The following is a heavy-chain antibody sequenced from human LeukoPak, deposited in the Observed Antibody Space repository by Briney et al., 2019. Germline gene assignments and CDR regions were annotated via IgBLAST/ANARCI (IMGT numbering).Heavy chain of an antibody. CDR1: GFTFSSYA. V-gene: IGHV3-23*01. CDR2: ITGDGITT. CDR3: TTDVGQIYYYYYMDV. D-gene: IGHD3/OR15-3a*01. J-gene: IGHJ6*03. Sequence: GGSLRLSCAASGFTFSSYAMHWVRQAPGKGLECVSAITGDGITTYYADSVKGRFTISRDNSRYILYLQLANLRAEDTAIYYCTTDVGQIYYYYYMDVWGKGTTVTISS.